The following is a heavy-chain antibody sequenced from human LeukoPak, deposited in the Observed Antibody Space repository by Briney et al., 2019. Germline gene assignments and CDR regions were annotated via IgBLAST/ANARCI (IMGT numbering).Heavy chain of an antibody. Sequence: PSETLSLTSTVSGGSISSYYWSWIRQPPGKGLEWIGYIYYSGSTNYNPSLKSRVTISVDTSKNQFSLKLSSVTAADTAVYYCARHGGNSFWFDPWGQGTLVTVSS. J-gene: IGHJ5*02. D-gene: IGHD4-23*01. CDR2: IYYSGST. CDR1: GGSISSYY. V-gene: IGHV4-59*08. CDR3: ARHGGNSFWFDP.